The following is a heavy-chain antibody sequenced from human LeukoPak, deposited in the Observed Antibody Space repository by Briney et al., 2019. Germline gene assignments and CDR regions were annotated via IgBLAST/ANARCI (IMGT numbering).Heavy chain of an antibody. D-gene: IGHD2-21*02. Sequence: KNGESLKISCQVSGYSFTNYWIGWVRQMPGKGLEWMGSIDPGDSDTRYSPSFQGQVTISADKSISTAYLQWSSLKASDTAMYYCARLPYCGGDCYPNWFDPWGQGTLVTVSS. CDR2: IDPGDSDT. J-gene: IGHJ5*02. CDR1: GYSFTNYW. V-gene: IGHV5-51*01. CDR3: ARLPYCGGDCYPNWFDP.